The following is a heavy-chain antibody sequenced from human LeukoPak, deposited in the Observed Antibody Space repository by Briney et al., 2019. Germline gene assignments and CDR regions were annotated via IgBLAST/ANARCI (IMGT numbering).Heavy chain of an antibody. CDR1: GGSISGYY. V-gene: IGHV4-59*01. Sequence: SETLSLTCTVSGGSISGYYWSWIRQPPGKGLEWIGYIYDSGSTNYNPSLKSRVTISVDTSKNQFSLKLSSVTAADMAVYYCARVGGTNYYYYGMDVWGQGTTVTVSS. CDR2: IYDSGST. CDR3: ARVGGTNYYYYGMDV. J-gene: IGHJ6*02. D-gene: IGHD3-10*01.